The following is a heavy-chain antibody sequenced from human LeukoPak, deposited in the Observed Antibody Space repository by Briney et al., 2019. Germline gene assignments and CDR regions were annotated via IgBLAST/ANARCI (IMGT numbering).Heavy chain of an antibody. V-gene: IGHV3-23*01. CDR1: GFAFSRLA. CDR2: IRDSGSLT. CDR3: AKDARRTNGWYFFDY. Sequence: GGSLRLSCAASGFAFSRLAMGGVRQARGKGLEGVSVIRDSGSLTYYADSVKGRFPISRANSKNTLFLQMNGLRAEDTAVYYCAKDARRTNGWYFFDYWGQGTLVTVSS. D-gene: IGHD6-19*01. J-gene: IGHJ4*02.